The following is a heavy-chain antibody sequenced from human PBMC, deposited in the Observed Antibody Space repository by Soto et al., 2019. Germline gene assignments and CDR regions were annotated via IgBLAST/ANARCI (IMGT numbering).Heavy chain of an antibody. CDR3: ARGPPGVAGTTTDSTVGFDL. V-gene: IGHV4-4*02. D-gene: IGHD6-19*01. J-gene: IGHJ2*01. CDR1: GGSISSSNW. Sequence: KPSETLSLTCAVSGGSISSSNWWSWVRQPPGKGLEWIGEIYHSGSTNYNPSLKSRVTISVDKSKNQFSLKLSSVTAADTAVYYCARGPPGVAGTTTDSTVGFDLWGRGTLVTVSS. CDR2: IYHSGST.